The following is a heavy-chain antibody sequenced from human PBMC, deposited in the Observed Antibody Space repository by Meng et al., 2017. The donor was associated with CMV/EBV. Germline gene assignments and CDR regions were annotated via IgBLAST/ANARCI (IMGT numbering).Heavy chain of an antibody. J-gene: IGHJ4*02. CDR3: ARRRGRHSGGGSYYFDY. CDR1: GFTFSSYA. CDR2: ISYDGSNK. Sequence: GESLKISCAASGFTFSSYAMHRVRQAPGKGLEWVAVISYDGSNKYYADSVKGRFTISRDNSKNTLYLQMNSLRAEDTAVYYCARRRGRHSGGGSYYFDYWGQGTLVTVSS. V-gene: IGHV3-30-3*01. D-gene: IGHD4-23*01.